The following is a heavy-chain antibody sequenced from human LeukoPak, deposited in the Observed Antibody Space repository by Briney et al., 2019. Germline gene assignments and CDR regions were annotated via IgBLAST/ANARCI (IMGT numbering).Heavy chain of an antibody. CDR1: GYTFTGYY. CDR2: INPNSGGT. Sequence: ASVKVSCKASGYTFTGYYMHWVRQAPGRGLEWMGRINPNSGGTNCAQKFQGRVTMTRDTSISTAYMELSRLRSDDTAVYYCARGGLVFWSGYCDYWGQETLVTVSS. CDR3: ARGGLVFWSGYCDY. V-gene: IGHV1-2*06. D-gene: IGHD3-3*01. J-gene: IGHJ4*02.